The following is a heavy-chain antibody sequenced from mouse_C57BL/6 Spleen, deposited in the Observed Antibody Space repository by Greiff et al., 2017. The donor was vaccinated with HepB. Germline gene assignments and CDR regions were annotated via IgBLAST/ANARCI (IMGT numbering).Heavy chain of an antibody. V-gene: IGHV5-4*01. CDR2: ISAGGSYT. CDR3: ARDRSRAWFAY. J-gene: IGHJ3*01. D-gene: IGHD3-1*01. Sequence: EVQGVESGGGLVKPGGSLKLSCAASGFTFSSYAMTWVRQTPEKRLEWVATISAGGSYTYYPDNVKGRFTISRDNAKNNLYLQMSHLKSEDTAMYYGARDRSRAWFAYWGQGTLVTVSA. CDR1: GFTFSSYA.